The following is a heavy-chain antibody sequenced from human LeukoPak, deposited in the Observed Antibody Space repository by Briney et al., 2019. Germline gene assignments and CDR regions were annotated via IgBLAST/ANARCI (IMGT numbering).Heavy chain of an antibody. CDR2: ISSSSSYI. J-gene: IGHJ3*02. CDR1: GFIFSTYS. D-gene: IGHD2-2*01. V-gene: IGHV3-21*01. CDR3: ARGGYCSSSICYSLNAFDI. Sequence: GGSLRLSCAASGFIFSTYSMNWVRQAPGKGLEWVSSISSSSSYIYYADSVKGRFTISRDNAKNSLYLQMNSLRAEDTAVYYCARGGYCSSSICYSLNAFDIWGQGTMFTVSS.